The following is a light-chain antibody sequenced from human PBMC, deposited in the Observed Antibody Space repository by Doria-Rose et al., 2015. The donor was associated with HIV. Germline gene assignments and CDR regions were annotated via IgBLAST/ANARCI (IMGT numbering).Light chain of an antibody. CDR3: TSYAGSSVPDV. CDR2: EVS. V-gene: IGLV2-14*01. CDR1: SNDVGGYDY. Sequence: ISCTGNSNDVGGYDYVSWYQQHPGKAPKLMIYEVSNRPSGVSNRFSGSKSGSTASLTIDGLQADDEADYYCTSYAGSSVPDVFGTGTKVTVL. J-gene: IGLJ1*01.